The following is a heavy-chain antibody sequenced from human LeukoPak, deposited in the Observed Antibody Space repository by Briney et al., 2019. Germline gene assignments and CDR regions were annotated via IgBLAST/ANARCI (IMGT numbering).Heavy chain of an antibody. V-gene: IGHV4-39*01. J-gene: IGHJ5*02. CDR3: ARYRSAALWYGDDGADWFDP. CDR2: IYYSGST. Sequence: SETLSLTCTVSGGSISSSSYYWGWIRPPPGKGLEWIGSIYYSGSTYYNPSLKSRVTISVDTSKNQFSLKLSSVTAADTAVYYCARYRSAALWYGDDGADWFDPWGQGTLVTVSS. CDR1: GGSISSSSYY. D-gene: IGHD3-10*01.